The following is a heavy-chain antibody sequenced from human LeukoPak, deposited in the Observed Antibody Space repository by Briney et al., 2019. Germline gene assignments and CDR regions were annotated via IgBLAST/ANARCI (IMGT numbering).Heavy chain of an antibody. CDR3: ARAISSGWFKNAFDI. CDR1: GDSISTYY. V-gene: IGHV4-4*07. Sequence: SETLSLTCTVSGDSISTYYWGWIRQPAGKRLEWIGRTYTSGSTNYNPSLESRVTMSVDTSKNQFSLNLSSVTAADTAVYYCARAISSGWFKNAFDIWGQGTMVTVSS. D-gene: IGHD6-19*01. J-gene: IGHJ3*02. CDR2: TYTSGST.